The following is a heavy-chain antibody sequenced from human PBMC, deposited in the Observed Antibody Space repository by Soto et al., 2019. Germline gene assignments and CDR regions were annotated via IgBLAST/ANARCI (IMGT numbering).Heavy chain of an antibody. CDR2: TYYRSKWYN. CDR1: GDSVSSNSAA. J-gene: IGHJ6*02. CDR3: ALGADGDRLYCNHCMGD. Sequence: SQTLSLTCAISGDSVSSNSAAWNWIRQSPSRGLEWLGRTYYRSKWYNDYAVSVKSRITINPDTSKNQFSLQLNSVTPEDTAVYCWALGADGDRLYCNHCMGDWDQGTTVTISS. D-gene: IGHD4-17*01. V-gene: IGHV6-1*01.